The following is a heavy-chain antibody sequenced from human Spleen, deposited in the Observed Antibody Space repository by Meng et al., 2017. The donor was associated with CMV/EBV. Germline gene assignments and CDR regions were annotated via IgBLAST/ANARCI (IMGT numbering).Heavy chain of an antibody. CDR1: GFTFSTYW. D-gene: IGHD3-22*01. Sequence: GESLKISCAASGFTFSTYWMTWVRQAPGKGLEWVANIRQDGSEKYYVDSVKGRFTISRDNAKNSVYLQMNSLRAEDTAVYYCARDHYYDSSGHYGMDVWGQGTTVTVSS. V-gene: IGHV3-7*01. CDR3: ARDHYYDSSGHYGMDV. CDR2: IRQDGSEK. J-gene: IGHJ6*02.